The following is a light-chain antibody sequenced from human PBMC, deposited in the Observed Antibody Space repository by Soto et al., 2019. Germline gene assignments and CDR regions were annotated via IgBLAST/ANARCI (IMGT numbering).Light chain of an antibody. CDR2: DVS. J-gene: IGLJ2*01. CDR3: SSYTSSNTVV. CDR1: SNDVGGYNY. Sequence: QSVLTQPASVSGSPGQSIAIACTGTSNDVGGYNYVSWYQQHPGKAPKLMIYDVSARPSGVSNRFSGSKSDNTASLTISGLQAEDEADYYCSSYTSSNTVVFGCGTKLTVL. V-gene: IGLV2-14*01.